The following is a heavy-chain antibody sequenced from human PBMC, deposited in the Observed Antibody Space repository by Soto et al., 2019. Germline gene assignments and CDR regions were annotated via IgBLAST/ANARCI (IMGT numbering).Heavy chain of an antibody. CDR3: ARRQIGYYYDSSGSPDY. J-gene: IGHJ4*02. V-gene: IGHV1-2*02. D-gene: IGHD3-22*01. Sequence: GASVKVSCKASGYTFTGYYMHWVRQAPGQGLEWMGWINPNSGGTNYAQKFQGRVTMTRDTSISTAYMELSRLRSDDTAVYYCARRQIGYYYDSSGSPDYWGQGTLVTVSS. CDR2: INPNSGGT. CDR1: GYTFTGYY.